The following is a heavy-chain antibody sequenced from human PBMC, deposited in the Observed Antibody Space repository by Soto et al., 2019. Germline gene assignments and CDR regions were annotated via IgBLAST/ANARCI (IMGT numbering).Heavy chain of an antibody. CDR1: GGSISSYY. J-gene: IGHJ5*02. CDR2: IYYSGST. V-gene: IGHV4-59*08. D-gene: IGHD2-2*01. CDR3: ARQSGYCSSTSCYRWFDP. Sequence: PSETLSLTCTVAGGSISSYYWSCIRQPPGKGLEWIGYIYYSGSTNYNPSLKSRVTISVDTSKNQFSLKLSSVTAADTAVYYCARQSGYCSSTSCYRWFDPRGQGTLVTVSS.